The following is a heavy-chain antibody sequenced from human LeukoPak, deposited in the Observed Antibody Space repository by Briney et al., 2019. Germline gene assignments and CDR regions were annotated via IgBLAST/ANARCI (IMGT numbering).Heavy chain of an antibody. CDR2: INPNSGGT. J-gene: IGHJ4*02. D-gene: IGHD6-19*01. Sequence: ASVKVSCKASGYTFTGYYMHWVRQAPGQGLEWMGWINPNSGGTNYAQKFQGRVTMTRDTSISTAYMELSGLRSDDTAVYYCASSFMYSSGWYNYWGQGTLVTVSS. CDR3: ASSFMYSSGWYNY. CDR1: GYTFTGYY. V-gene: IGHV1-2*02.